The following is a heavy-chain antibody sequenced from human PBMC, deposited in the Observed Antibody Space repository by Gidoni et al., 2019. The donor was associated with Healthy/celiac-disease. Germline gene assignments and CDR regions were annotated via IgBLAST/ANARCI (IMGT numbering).Heavy chain of an antibody. Sequence: QVQLVQSGAAVKKPGSSVTVSCTAAEGTFSSYAIRWVRQAPGQGLEWMGRIIPILGIANYAQKFQGRVTITADKSTSTAYMELSSLRSEDTAVYYCARYSGYAYYYGMDVWGQGTTVTVSS. CDR1: EGTFSSYA. J-gene: IGHJ6*02. CDR3: ARYSGYAYYYGMDV. V-gene: IGHV1-69*04. D-gene: IGHD5-12*01. CDR2: IIPILGIA.